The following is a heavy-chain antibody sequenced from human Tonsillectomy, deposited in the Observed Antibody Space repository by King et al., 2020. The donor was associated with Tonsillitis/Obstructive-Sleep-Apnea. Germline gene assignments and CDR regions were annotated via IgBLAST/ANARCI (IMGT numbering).Heavy chain of an antibody. Sequence: VQLVESGAEVKKPGASVKVSCKVSGYTLTELSMHWVRQAPGKGLEWMGVFDSEDGETIYAQKFQGRVTMTEDTSTDTAYMELSSLRSEDTAVYYCATVGVRQQLVPPFDYWGQGTLVTVSS. CDR1: GYTLTELS. V-gene: IGHV1-24*01. CDR3: ATVGVRQQLVPPFDY. D-gene: IGHD6-13*01. J-gene: IGHJ4*02. CDR2: FDSEDGET.